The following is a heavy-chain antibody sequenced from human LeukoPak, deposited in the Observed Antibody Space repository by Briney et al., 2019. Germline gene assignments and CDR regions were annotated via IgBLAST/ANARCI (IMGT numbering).Heavy chain of an antibody. CDR1: GFTFDDYG. Sequence: GGSLRLSCAASGFTFDDYGLSWVRQAPGKGLEWVSGINWNGGSTTYVDSVTGRFTISRDNAKNSLYLQMNSLRAEDTAVYYCAELGITMIGGVWGKGTTVTISS. CDR3: AELGITMIGGV. J-gene: IGHJ6*04. CDR2: INWNGGST. D-gene: IGHD3-10*02. V-gene: IGHV3-20*04.